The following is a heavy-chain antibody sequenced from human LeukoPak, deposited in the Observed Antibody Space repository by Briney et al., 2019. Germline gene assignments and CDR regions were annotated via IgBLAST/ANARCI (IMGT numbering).Heavy chain of an antibody. CDR2: IKEDVSEK. J-gene: IGHJ4*02. V-gene: IGHV3-7*01. CDR3: ARDRSRCYY. CDR1: GFTFSSYW. Sequence: GGSLRLSCAASGFTFSSYWMSCVRQAPGKGLEWVATIKEDVSEKYYVDSVKGRFTISRDNAKNSLYLQMNSLRAEDTAVYYCARDRSRCYYWGQGTLVTVSS.